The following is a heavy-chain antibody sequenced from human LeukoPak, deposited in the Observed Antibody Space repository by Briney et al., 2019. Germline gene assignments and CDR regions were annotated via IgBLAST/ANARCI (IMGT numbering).Heavy chain of an antibody. CDR2: ISSSGGGT. J-gene: IGHJ4*02. CDR3: AKDSYSSVGISGRRGFDY. CDR1: GFPFSTYA. D-gene: IGHD3-10*01. Sequence: PGGSLRLSCAASGFPFSTYAMSWVRQAPGKGLEWVSGISSSGGGTFYADSVKGRFTISRDNSKNTLYLQMNSLRAEDTAIYYCAKDSYSSVGISGRRGFDYWGQGSLVTVSS. V-gene: IGHV3-23*01.